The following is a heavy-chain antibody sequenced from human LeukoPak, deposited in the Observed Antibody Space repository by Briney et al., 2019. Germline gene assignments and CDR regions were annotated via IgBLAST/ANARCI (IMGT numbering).Heavy chain of an antibody. D-gene: IGHD6-13*01. J-gene: IGHJ4*02. CDR2: IYYSGST. Sequence: LSETLSLTCTVSGGSISSGGYYWSWIRQHPGKGLEWIGYIYYSGSTYYNPSLKSRVTISVDTSKNQFSLKLSSVTAADTAVYYCARGHSSSWYEAVFFDYWGQGTLVIVSS. CDR3: ARGHSSSWYEAVFFDY. CDR1: GGSISSGGYY. V-gene: IGHV4-31*03.